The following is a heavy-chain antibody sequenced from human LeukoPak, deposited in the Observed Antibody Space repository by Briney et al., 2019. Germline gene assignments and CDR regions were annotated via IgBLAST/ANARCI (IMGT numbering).Heavy chain of an antibody. CDR3: AKAQEKGLQSRNLFDS. Sequence: PGGSLRLSCAASGFTFSSYWMSWVSQAPGKGLEWVANIKQDGSEKYYVDSVKGRFTISRDNAKNSLYPQMSSLRAEDTAVYYCAKAQEKGLQSRNLFDSWGQGTLVTVSS. D-gene: IGHD5-24*01. CDR2: IKQDGSEK. J-gene: IGHJ4*02. V-gene: IGHV3-7*03. CDR1: GFTFSSYW.